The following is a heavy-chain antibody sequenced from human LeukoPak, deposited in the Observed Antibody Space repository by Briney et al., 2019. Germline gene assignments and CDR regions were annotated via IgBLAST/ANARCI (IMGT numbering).Heavy chain of an antibody. J-gene: IGHJ4*02. CDR2: ISAYNGNT. CDR3: ARNGSGVVRPAVTEY. D-gene: IGHD3-10*01. Sequence: ASVKVSCKASGYTFTSYGISWVRQAPGQGLEWMGWISAYNGNTNYAQKLQGRVTMTTDTSTSTAYMELRSLRSDDTAVYYCARNGSGVVRPAVTEYLGQGTLVTVSS. CDR1: GYTFTSYG. V-gene: IGHV1-18*04.